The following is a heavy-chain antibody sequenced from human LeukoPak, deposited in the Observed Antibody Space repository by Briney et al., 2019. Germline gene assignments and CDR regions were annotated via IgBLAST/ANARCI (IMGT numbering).Heavy chain of an antibody. CDR2: NNHSGST. J-gene: IGHJ5*02. D-gene: IGHD4-23*01. CDR3: ARLPSRWYGWFDP. CDR1: GGSLSGYY. Sequence: SETLSLTCAVYGGSLSGYYWSWIRQPPGKGLEWIGENNHSGSTNYNPSLKSRVTISVDTSKNQFSQKLSSVTAADTAVYYCARLPSRWYGWFDPWGQGTLVTVSS. V-gene: IGHV4-34*01.